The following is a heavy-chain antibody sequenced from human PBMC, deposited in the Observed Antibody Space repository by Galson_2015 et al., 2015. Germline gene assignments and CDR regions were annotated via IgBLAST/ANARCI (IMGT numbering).Heavy chain of an antibody. Sequence: SLRLSCAASEFTFSSYYMSWVRQAPGKGLEWVSSISSTTTYIYYADSVQGRFTISRDSSMNSLYLRMNSLGAEDTAVSYCARQILDCDIWSCYYPTNFDYSGQGTLLPVSS. V-gene: IGHV3-21*01. CDR2: ISSTTTYI. D-gene: IGHD3-3*01. CDR1: EFTFSSYY. J-gene: IGHJ4*02. CDR3: ARQILDCDIWSCYYPTNFDY.